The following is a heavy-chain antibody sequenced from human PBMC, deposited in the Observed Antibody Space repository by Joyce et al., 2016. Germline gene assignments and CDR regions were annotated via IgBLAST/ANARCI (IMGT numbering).Heavy chain of an antibody. CDR3: ARDRNEGYCSSTSCYYYYYGMDV. D-gene: IGHD2-2*01. Sequence: QVQLQESGPGLVKPSETLSLTCTVSGGSISSYYWSWIRQPPGTGLEWIGYIHYSGSTNFNPSLKSRVTISVDTSKKQFSLRLSSVTAADTAVYYCARDRNEGYCSSTSCYYYYYGMDVWGQGTTVTVSS. CDR2: IHYSGST. V-gene: IGHV4-59*01. J-gene: IGHJ6*02. CDR1: GGSISSYY.